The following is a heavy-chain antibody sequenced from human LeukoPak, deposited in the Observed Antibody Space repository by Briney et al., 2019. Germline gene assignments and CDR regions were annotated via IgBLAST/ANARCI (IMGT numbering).Heavy chain of an antibody. Sequence: ASVKVSCKASGYTFTSYAMHWVRQAPGQRLEWMGWINAGNGNTKYSQKFQGRVTITADESTSTAYMELSSLRSEDTAVYYCASGTAADGSIDYWGQGTLVTVSS. D-gene: IGHD6-13*01. CDR1: GYTFTSYA. J-gene: IGHJ4*02. CDR2: INAGNGNT. CDR3: ASGTAADGSIDY. V-gene: IGHV1-3*01.